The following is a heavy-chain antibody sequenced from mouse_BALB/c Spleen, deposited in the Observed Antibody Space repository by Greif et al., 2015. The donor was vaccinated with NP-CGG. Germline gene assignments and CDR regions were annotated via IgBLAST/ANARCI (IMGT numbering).Heavy chain of an antibody. V-gene: IGHV5-4*02. J-gene: IGHJ1*01. CDR1: GFTFSDYY. CDR3: ARDGNYWYFDV. CDR2: ISDGGSYT. D-gene: IGHD2-1*01. Sequence: EVQGVESGGGLVKPGGSPKLSCAASGFTFSDYYMYWVRQTPEKRLEWVATISDGGSYTYYPDSVKGRFTISRDNAKNNLYLQMSSLKSEDTAMYYCARDGNYWYFDVWGAGTTVTVSS.